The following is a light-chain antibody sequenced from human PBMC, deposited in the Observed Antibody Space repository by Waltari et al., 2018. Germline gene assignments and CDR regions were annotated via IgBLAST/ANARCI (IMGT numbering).Light chain of an antibody. CDR1: SSDVGAYDY. J-gene: IGLJ3*02. CDR2: DVT. Sequence: QSALTQPASVSGSPGQSITISCTGTSSDVGAYDYVSWYQQHPGKVPKLMVYDVTYRTSGISNRFSGSKSGITAFLTISGLQAEDEADYYCSSHTSSRTRVFGGGTELTVL. CDR3: SSHTSSRTRV. V-gene: IGLV2-14*03.